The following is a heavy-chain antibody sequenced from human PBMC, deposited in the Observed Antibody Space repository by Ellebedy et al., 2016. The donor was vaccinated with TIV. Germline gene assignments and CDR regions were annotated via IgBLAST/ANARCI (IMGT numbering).Heavy chain of an antibody. V-gene: IGHV4-34*01. Sequence: SQTLSLTCXVYGGSFRGYYWSWIRQPPGKGLEWIGEINHSGSTHYNPSLKSRVTISVDTSKNQFSLKLSSVTAADTAVYYCARAYYDILTGPKDPKFDPWGQGTLVTVSS. CDR3: ARAYYDILTGPKDPKFDP. CDR2: INHSGST. CDR1: GGSFRGYY. D-gene: IGHD3-9*01. J-gene: IGHJ5*02.